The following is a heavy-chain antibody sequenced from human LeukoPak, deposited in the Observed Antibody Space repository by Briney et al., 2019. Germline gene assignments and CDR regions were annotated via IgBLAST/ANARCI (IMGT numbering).Heavy chain of an antibody. CDR1: GGTFSSYA. CDR3: ARDGRNYDILTGYYYYYYYGMDV. D-gene: IGHD3-9*01. Sequence: SVKASCKASGGTFSSYAISWVRQAPGQGLEWMGGIIPIFGTANYAQKFQGRVTITADESTSTAYMELSSLRSEDTAVYYCARDGRNYDILTGYYYYYYYGMDVWGQGTTVTVSS. CDR2: IIPIFGTA. J-gene: IGHJ6*02. V-gene: IGHV1-69*13.